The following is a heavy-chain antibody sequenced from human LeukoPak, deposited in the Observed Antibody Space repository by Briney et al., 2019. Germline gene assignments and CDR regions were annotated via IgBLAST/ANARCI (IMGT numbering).Heavy chain of an antibody. CDR2: IKSDSSYI. V-gene: IGHV3-21*04. CDR3: AVGGGRDYVFESMGNYFDY. Sequence: PGGSLRLSCAASGFIFSSYTMNWVRQAPGKGLEWVSSIKSDSSYINYADSMKGRLTVSRDNAKNSLYLQMNSLGAEDTALYYCAVGGGRDYVFESMGNYFDYWGQGALVTVSS. D-gene: IGHD3-16*01. CDR1: GFIFSSYT. J-gene: IGHJ4*02.